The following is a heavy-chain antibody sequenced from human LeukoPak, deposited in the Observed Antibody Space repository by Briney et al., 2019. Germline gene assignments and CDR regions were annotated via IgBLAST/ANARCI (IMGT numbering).Heavy chain of an antibody. D-gene: IGHD2-21*02. CDR1: GFTFSSYD. V-gene: IGHV3-13*04. Sequence: GESLRLSCAASGFTFSSYDMHWVRQATGKGLEWVSAIGTAGDTYYPGSVKGRFTISRENAKNSLYLQMNSLRAGDTAVYYCARALRGDCCPHYYYGMDVWGQGTTVTVSS. CDR2: IGTAGDT. CDR3: ARALRGDCCPHYYYGMDV. J-gene: IGHJ6*02.